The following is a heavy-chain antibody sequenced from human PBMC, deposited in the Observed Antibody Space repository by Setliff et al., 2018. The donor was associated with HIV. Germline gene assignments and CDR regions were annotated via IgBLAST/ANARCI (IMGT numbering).Heavy chain of an antibody. CDR3: ARDPYYYDKRGYYE. CDR2: IWYDGSNK. D-gene: IGHD3-22*01. Sequence: PGGSLRLSCAATGFTFSNYGMHWVRQAPGKGLEWVAVIWYDGSNKYYADSVQGRFTISRDNSKNTLYLQMNSLRADDTAVYFCARDPYYYDKRGYYEWGQGTLVTVSS. J-gene: IGHJ4*02. CDR1: GFTFSNYG. V-gene: IGHV3-33*08.